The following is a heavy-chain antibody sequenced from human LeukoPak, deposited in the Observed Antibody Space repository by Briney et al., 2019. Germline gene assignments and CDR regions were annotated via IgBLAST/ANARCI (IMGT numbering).Heavy chain of an antibody. CDR2: ISGSGGST. CDR3: AKDLEPENLITIFGVVLDY. Sequence: GGSLRLSCAASGFTFSSYAMSWVRQAPGKGLEWVSAISGSGGSTYYADSVKGRFTISRDNSKNTLYLQMNSLRAEDTAVYYCAKDLEPENLITIFGVVLDYWGQGTLVTVSS. J-gene: IGHJ4*02. V-gene: IGHV3-23*01. D-gene: IGHD3-3*01. CDR1: GFTFSSYA.